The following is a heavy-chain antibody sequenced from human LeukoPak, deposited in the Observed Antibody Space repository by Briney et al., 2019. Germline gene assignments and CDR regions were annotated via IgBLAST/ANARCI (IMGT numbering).Heavy chain of an antibody. V-gene: IGHV4-34*01. J-gene: IGHJ4*02. Sequence: SETLSLTCAVYGGSFSGYYWSWIRQPPGKGLEWIGEINHSGSTNYNPSLKSRVTISVDTSKNQFSLKLSSVTAADTAVYYCARGQTTVTTAPDFDHWGQGTLVTVSS. CDR2: INHSGST. D-gene: IGHD4-17*01. CDR3: ARGQTTVTTAPDFDH. CDR1: GGSFSGYY.